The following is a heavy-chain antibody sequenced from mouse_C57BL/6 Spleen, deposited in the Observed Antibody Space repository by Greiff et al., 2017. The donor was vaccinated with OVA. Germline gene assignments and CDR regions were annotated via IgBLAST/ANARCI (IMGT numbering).Heavy chain of an antibody. Sequence: QVQLKQPGAELVKPGASVKLSCKASGYTFTSYWMHWVKQRPRQGLEWIGMIHPNSGSTNYNEKFKSKATLTVDKSSSTAYMQLSSLTSEDSAVYYCARKTSLYAMDYWGQGTSVTVSS. CDR2: IHPNSGST. J-gene: IGHJ4*01. CDR1: GYTFTSYW. CDR3: ARKTSLYAMDY. V-gene: IGHV1-64*01.